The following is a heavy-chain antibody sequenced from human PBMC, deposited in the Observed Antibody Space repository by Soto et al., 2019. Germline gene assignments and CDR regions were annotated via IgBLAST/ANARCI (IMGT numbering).Heavy chain of an antibody. Sequence: EEQLLESGGGLVQPGGSLRLSCGTSGFTFSSYALNWVRQAPGKGLEWVSSISTPIIGGNTYYTDSVKGRFTISRDNSKNTLYLQMNSLRVEDTAVYYCAKENRVIGTTFYYYGMDVWGQGTTVTVSS. J-gene: IGHJ6*02. CDR1: GFTFSSYA. CDR2: ISTPIIGGNT. CDR3: AKENRVIGTTFYYYGMDV. D-gene: IGHD1-20*01. V-gene: IGHV3-23*01.